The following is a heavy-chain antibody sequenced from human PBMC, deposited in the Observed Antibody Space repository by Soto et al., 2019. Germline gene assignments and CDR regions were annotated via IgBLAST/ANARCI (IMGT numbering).Heavy chain of an antibody. CDR3: ATSSSIAARPQEDY. D-gene: IGHD6-6*01. CDR2: IIPIFGTA. V-gene: IGHV1-69*13. J-gene: IGHJ4*02. CDR1: GGTFSSYA. Sequence: SVKVSCKASGGTFSSYAISWVRQAPGQGLEWMGGIIPIFGTANYAQKFQGRVTITADESTSTAYMELSSLRSEDTAVYYCATSSSIAARPQEDYWGQGTLVTVS.